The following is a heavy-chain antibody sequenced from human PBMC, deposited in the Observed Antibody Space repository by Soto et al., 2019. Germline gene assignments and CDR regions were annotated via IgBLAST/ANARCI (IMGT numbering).Heavy chain of an antibody. V-gene: IGHV1-69*02. CDR2: IIPILGIA. J-gene: IGHJ5*02. CDR3: ARSYSSGWYWFDP. Sequence: QVQLVQSGAEVKKPGSSVKVSCKASVGTFSSYTISWVRQAPGQGLEWMGRIIPILGIANYAQKFQGRVTITADKSTSTAYMELSSLRSEDTAVYYCARSYSSGWYWFDPWGQGTLVTVSS. CDR1: VGTFSSYT. D-gene: IGHD6-19*01.